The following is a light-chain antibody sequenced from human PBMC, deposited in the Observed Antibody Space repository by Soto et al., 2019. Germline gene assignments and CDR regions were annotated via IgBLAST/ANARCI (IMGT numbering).Light chain of an antibody. J-gene: IGKJ1*01. V-gene: IGKV1-17*01. CDR2: AAS. Sequence: DIQMTQSPSSLSAYEGDRVTITCRARQGIRNDLGWYQQKPGKAPKRLIYAASSLQSGVPSRFSGSGSWSEFSLTFSSLLPEDLATYYCLQHNSYPPKFGQGTKV. CDR1: QGIRND. CDR3: LQHNSYPPK.